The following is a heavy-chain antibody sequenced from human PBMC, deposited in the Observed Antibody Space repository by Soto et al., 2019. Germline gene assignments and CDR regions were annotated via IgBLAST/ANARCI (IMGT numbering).Heavy chain of an antibody. CDR2: ITYDGEYK. D-gene: IGHD2-21*01. CDR3: AKDRRRYSDLGTDYGLDV. V-gene: IGHV3-30*18. Sequence: QLVESGGGLVQPGGSLRLSCAGSGFTVSDHGIFWVRQAPGKGLQWVSLITYDGEYKDYVDSVKGRFTISRDNSKNTVYLQVSSLRAEDTAVYYCAKDRRRYSDLGTDYGLDVWGQGTTV. CDR1: GFTVSDHG. J-gene: IGHJ6*02.